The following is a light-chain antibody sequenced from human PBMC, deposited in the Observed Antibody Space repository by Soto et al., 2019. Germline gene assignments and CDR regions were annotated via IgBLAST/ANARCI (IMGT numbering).Light chain of an antibody. CDR2: KAS. CDR3: QYWDNYSWT. Sequence: DIQMTQSPSTLSASVGDRVTITCRASQSITDWLAWYQQKPGKAPKFLIYKASNLEGGVPSRFSGSGSGTEFTFTISSLQPDDFATYYCQYWDNYSWTFGQGTKVEIK. V-gene: IGKV1-5*03. J-gene: IGKJ1*01. CDR1: QSITDW.